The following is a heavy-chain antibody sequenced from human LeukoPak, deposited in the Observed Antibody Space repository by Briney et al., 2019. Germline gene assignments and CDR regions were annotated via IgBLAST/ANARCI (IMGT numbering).Heavy chain of an antibody. V-gene: IGHV1-2*02. CDR2: INPNSGRT. CDR1: GYTFTYYY. Sequence: ASVKDSCKASGYTFTYYYMHWVRQAPGQGLEWVGWINPNSGRTNYAQKFQDRVTMTRDTSNNTSYMDLSSLTSDDTAVYYCAREFRTTTWSYDAFDLWGQGTMVTVSS. J-gene: IGHJ3*01. CDR3: AREFRTTTWSYDAFDL. D-gene: IGHD1/OR15-1a*01.